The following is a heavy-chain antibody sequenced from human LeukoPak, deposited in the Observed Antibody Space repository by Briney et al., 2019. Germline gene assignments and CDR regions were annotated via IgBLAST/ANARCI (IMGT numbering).Heavy chain of an antibody. J-gene: IGHJ4*02. Sequence: GGSLRLSCAAAGFTFSTFWMHWVRQAAGKWLVWVSRINTDGSSTSYADSVKGRFTMSRDNAKNTLYLQMNSLRAEDSAVYYCARSEYSFDYWGQGTLVTVSS. CDR2: INTDGSST. CDR1: GFTFSTFW. V-gene: IGHV3-74*01. CDR3: ARSEYSFDY.